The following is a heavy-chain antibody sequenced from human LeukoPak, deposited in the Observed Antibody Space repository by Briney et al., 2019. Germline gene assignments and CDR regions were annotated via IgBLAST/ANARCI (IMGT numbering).Heavy chain of an antibody. CDR1: GGSISSYY. J-gene: IGHJ4*02. V-gene: IGHV4-59*08. D-gene: IGHD5-18*01. Sequence: SETLSLTCTVSGGSISSYYWTWIRQPPGKGLERIGYIYYSGSTNYNPSLKSRVTISVDTSKNQFSLKLSSVTAADTAVYYCARFGHSYGLDYWGQGTLVTVSS. CDR2: IYYSGST. CDR3: ARFGHSYGLDY.